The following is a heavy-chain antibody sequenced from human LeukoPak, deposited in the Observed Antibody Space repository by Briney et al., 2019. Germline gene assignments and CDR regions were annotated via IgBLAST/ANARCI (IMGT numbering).Heavy chain of an antibody. CDR1: GGTFSSYA. Sequence: GASVKASCKASGGTFSSYAISWVRQAPGQGLEWMGGIIPIFGTANYAQKFQGRVTITADESTSTAYMELSSLRSEDTAVYYCARDLRGAYSYGAPYYYYGMDVWGKGTTVTVSS. CDR2: IIPIFGTA. D-gene: IGHD5-18*01. J-gene: IGHJ6*04. V-gene: IGHV1-69*13. CDR3: ARDLRGAYSYGAPYYYYGMDV.